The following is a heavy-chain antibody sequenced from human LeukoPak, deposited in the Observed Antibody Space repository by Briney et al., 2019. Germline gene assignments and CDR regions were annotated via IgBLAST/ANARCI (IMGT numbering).Heavy chain of an antibody. CDR2: ISGSGDST. Sequence: GGSLRLSCAASGFRFSSYAMSWVRQAPGKGLEWVSTISGSGDSTYYADSVKGRFTISRDNAKNTQDLQMNSLTAEDTAVYYCAKGSAYYNFYYMVVCGKGTTVTVSS. V-gene: IGHV3-23*01. J-gene: IGHJ6*03. CDR1: GFRFSSYA. CDR3: AKGSAYYNFYYMVV.